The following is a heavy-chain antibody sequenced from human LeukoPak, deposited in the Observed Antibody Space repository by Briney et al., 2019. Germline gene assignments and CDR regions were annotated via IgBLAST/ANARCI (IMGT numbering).Heavy chain of an antibody. CDR3: AHSRSSGYDSSPRNFDY. D-gene: IGHD5-12*01. J-gene: IGHJ4*02. V-gene: IGHV2-5*02. CDR2: IYWDDDK. Sequence: KEFGPTLVKPTQTLTLTCTFSGFSLSTSGVGVGWIRQPPGKALEWLALIYWDDDKRYSPSLKSRLTITKDTSKNQVVLTMTNMDPVGTATYYCAHSRSSGYDSSPRNFDYWGQGTLVTISS. CDR1: GFSLSTSGVG.